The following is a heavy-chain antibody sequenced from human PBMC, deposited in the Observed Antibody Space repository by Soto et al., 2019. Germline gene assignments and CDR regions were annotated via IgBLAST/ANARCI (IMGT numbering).Heavy chain of an antibody. J-gene: IGHJ4*02. V-gene: IGHV4-59*08. D-gene: IGHD1-26*01. CDR1: GGSISSYY. Sequence: QVQLQESGPGLVKPSETLSLTCTVSGGSISSYYWSWIRQPPGKGLEWIGYIYYSGSTNYNPSLKSRVTISVDTSKNQFSLKLSSVTAADTAVYDCARRWGGSLDYWGQGTLVTVSS. CDR3: ARRWGGSLDY. CDR2: IYYSGST.